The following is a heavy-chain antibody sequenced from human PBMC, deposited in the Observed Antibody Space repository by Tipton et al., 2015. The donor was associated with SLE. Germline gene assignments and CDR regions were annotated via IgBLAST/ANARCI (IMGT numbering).Heavy chain of an antibody. CDR2: IYFDGSSA. V-gene: IGHV3-74*01. D-gene: IGHD6-6*01. CDR1: GFTFSDYW. Sequence: SLRLSCGASGFTFSDYWMHWVRQPPGKGLVWVSRIYFDGSSANYADSVKGRFTISRDNAKSTLYLQMNSLRAEDTAVYYCARDTSDSSSPPYYYYGMDVWGQGTTVTVSS. J-gene: IGHJ6*02. CDR3: ARDTSDSSSPPYYYYGMDV.